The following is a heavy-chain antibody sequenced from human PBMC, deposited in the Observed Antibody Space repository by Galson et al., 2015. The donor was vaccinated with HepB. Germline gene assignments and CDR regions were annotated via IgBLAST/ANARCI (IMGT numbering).Heavy chain of an antibody. CDR2: IYPGDSDT. CDR1: GYSFTSYW. D-gene: IGHD2-8*01. CDR3: ARVRMGANDAFDV. Sequence: SGAEVKEPGESLKIPCDVSGYSFTSYWIAWVRQMPGEGLEWMGIIYPGDSDTRYSPSFQGQVTISADKSISTAYLQWSSLKASDTAMYYCARVRMGANDAFDVWGQGTMVTVSS. J-gene: IGHJ3*01. V-gene: IGHV5-51*03.